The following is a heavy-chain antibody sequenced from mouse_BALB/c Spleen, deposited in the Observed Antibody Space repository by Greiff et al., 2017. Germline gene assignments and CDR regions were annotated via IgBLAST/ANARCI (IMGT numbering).Heavy chain of an antibody. Sequence: VQLKESGGGLVQPGGSRKLSCAASGFTFSSFGMHWVRQAPEKGLEWVAYISSGSSTIYYADTVKGRFTISRDNPKNTLFLQMTSLRSEDTAMYYCARENSYYVNSAWFAYWGQGTLVTVSA. CDR3: ARENSYYVNSAWFAY. CDR1: GFTFSSFG. CDR2: ISSGSSTI. D-gene: IGHD2-10*01. V-gene: IGHV5-17*02. J-gene: IGHJ3*01.